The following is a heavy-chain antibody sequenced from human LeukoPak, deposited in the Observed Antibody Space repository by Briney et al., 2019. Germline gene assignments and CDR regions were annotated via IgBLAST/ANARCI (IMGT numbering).Heavy chain of an antibody. D-gene: IGHD3-10*01. CDR2: ISAYKGNT. Sequence: ASVKVSRKASGYTFSTYGISWVRQAPGQGLEWMGWISAYKGNTYYAQKLQGRVTMTTDTSTSTAYMVLRSLRSDDTAIYYCARDLYYYGSGSYYDVFDVWGQGTMVTVSS. CDR3: ARDLYYYGSGSYYDVFDV. CDR1: GYTFSTYG. J-gene: IGHJ3*01. V-gene: IGHV1-18*01.